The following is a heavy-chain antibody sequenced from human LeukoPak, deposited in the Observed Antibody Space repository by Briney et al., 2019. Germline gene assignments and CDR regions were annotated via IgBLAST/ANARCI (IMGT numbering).Heavy chain of an antibody. J-gene: IGHJ4*02. CDR3: AKETVDTAMVVDY. D-gene: IGHD5-18*01. V-gene: IGHV4-39*01. Sequence: PSETLPVSRTVSGGSISSSSYYWGWIRQPPGKGLEWIGSIYYSGSTYYNPSLKSRVTISVDTSKNQFSLKLSSATAADTAVYYCAKETVDTAMVVDYWGQGT. CDR1: GGSISSSSYY. CDR2: IYYSGST.